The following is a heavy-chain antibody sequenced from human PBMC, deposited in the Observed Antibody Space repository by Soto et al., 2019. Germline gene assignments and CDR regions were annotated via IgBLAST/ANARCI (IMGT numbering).Heavy chain of an antibody. CDR1: GFTVSSNF. CDR3: ARGGGLYYYHGMDV. CDR2: IYTDGSP. V-gene: IGHV3-53*01. D-gene: IGHD3-16*01. Sequence: RLSCAASGFTVSSNFMSWVRQAPGKGLEWASVIYTDGSPYYADSLKGRFTISRDNSKNTLYLQMNSLRDEDTAFYYCARGGGLYYYHGMDVWGQGTTVTVSS. J-gene: IGHJ6*02.